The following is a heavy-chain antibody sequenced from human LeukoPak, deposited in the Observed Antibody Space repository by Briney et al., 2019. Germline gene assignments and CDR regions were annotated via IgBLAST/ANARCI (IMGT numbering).Heavy chain of an antibody. CDR3: AKEGGLFDSSGYSES. CDR2: ISGSGGST. V-gene: IGHV3-23*01. Sequence: GGSLRLSCAASGFTFSTYAMSWVRQAPETGLEWVSVISGSGGSTYYTDSVKGRFTISRDNSESTLYLQMNSLRAEDTAVYYCAKEGGLFDSSGYSESWGQGTLVSVSS. J-gene: IGHJ5*02. CDR1: GFTFSTYA. D-gene: IGHD3-22*01.